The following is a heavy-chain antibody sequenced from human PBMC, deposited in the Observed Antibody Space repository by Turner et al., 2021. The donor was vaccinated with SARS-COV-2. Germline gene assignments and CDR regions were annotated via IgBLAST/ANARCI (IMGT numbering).Heavy chain of an antibody. CDR3: ARAASFLNWFDP. V-gene: IGHV3-48*03. Sequence: EVQLVESGGGLVPPGGSLSLACAASGFTFSSSEMNWVRQAPGKGREWVSYISRSGSTMYYADSVKGRFTISRDNAKNSLDLQMNSLRAEDTAIYYCARAASFLNWFDPWGQGTLVTVSS. CDR2: ISRSGSTM. CDR1: GFTFSSSE. J-gene: IGHJ5*02.